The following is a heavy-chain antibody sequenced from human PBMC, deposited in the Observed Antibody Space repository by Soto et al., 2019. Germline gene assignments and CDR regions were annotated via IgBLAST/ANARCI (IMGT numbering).Heavy chain of an antibody. Sequence: ASVKVSCKASGYAFSNNDISWVRHVTGQGLEWMGWMNPNSGNGGYAQKFQGRVTMTRDTSTSTAYLELSSLASYNTAIYYCARMATSGTLYWFDPWGQGTLVTVSS. CDR1: GYAFSNND. V-gene: IGHV1-8*01. J-gene: IGHJ5*02. CDR3: ARMATSGTLYWFDP. CDR2: MNPNSGNG.